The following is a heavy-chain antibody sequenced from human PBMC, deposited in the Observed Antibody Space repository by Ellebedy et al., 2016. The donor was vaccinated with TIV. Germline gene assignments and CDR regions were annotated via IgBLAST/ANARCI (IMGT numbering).Heavy chain of an antibody. V-gene: IGHV3-7*01. J-gene: IGHJ6*02. D-gene: IGHD5-12*01. CDR2: IKQDGSEK. CDR3: AREHSGYDYVLGFRYYHGMDV. Sequence: PGGSLRLSCAASGFGFSSYAMHWVRQSPVKGLEWVANIKQDGSEKYYVDSVKGRFTISRDNAKNSLYLQMNSLRAEDTAVYYCAREHSGYDYVLGFRYYHGMDVWGQGTSVTVSS. CDR1: GFGFSSYA.